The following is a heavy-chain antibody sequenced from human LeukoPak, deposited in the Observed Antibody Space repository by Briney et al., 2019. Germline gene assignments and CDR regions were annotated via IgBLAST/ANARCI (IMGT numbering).Heavy chain of an antibody. Sequence: ASVKVSFKASGGTLSSYAISWVRQAPGQGLEWMGGIIPLFGTANYAQKFQGRVTITADESTSTAYMELSSLRSEDTAVYYCARAPHYYDSSGYYFDYWGQGTLVTVSS. CDR3: ARAPHYYDSSGYYFDY. CDR1: GGTLSSYA. J-gene: IGHJ4*02. CDR2: IIPLFGTA. D-gene: IGHD3-22*01. V-gene: IGHV1-69*13.